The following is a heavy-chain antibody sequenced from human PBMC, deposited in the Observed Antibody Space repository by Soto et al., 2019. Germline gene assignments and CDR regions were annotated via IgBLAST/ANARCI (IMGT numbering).Heavy chain of an antibody. CDR1: GGTFSSYS. CDR2: IIPLFGAA. J-gene: IGHJ5*02. D-gene: IGHD3-16*01. Sequence: QVQLVQSGAEVKKPGSSVKVSCKASGGTFSSYSINWVRQAPGQGLEWMGRIIPLFGAANYAQKFQGRVTFTADESTTTAYMELSSLRPDDTAVYYCARGHTYAYWFDPCGQGTLVTVSS. CDR3: ARGHTYAYWFDP. V-gene: IGHV1-69*15.